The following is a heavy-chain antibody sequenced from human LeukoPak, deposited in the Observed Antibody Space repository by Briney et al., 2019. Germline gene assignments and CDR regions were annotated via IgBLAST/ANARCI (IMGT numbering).Heavy chain of an antibody. V-gene: IGHV4-39*07. CDR1: GGSISSSIYY. CDR2: IYTSGST. D-gene: IGHD4-17*01. J-gene: IGHJ5*02. CDR3: ARDTVTHGGWFDP. Sequence: SETLSLTCTVSGGSISSSIYYWGWIRQPPGKGLEWIGSIYTSGSTNYNPSLKSRVTISVDTSKNQFSLKLSPVTAADTAVYYCARDTVTHGGWFDPWGQGTLVTVSS.